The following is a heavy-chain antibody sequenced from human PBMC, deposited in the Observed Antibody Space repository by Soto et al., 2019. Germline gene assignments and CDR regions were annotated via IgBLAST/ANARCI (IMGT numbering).Heavy chain of an antibody. CDR1: GFIVSGNY. V-gene: IGHV3-53*02. CDR3: ARDGGLAEDGMDV. Sequence: EVRLVETGGDLIQPGGSLRLSCAASGFIVSGNYMSWVRQASGKGLEWVSVIYSGGSTYYADSVKGRFTISRDNSKNTLYLQMNSLRADDTAVYYCARDGGLAEDGMDVWGQGTTVTVSS. D-gene: IGHD3-10*01. CDR2: IYSGGST. J-gene: IGHJ6*02.